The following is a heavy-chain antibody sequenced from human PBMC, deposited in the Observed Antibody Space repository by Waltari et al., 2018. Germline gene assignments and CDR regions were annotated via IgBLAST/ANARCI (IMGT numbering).Heavy chain of an antibody. V-gene: IGHV4-34*01. J-gene: IGHJ4*02. D-gene: IGHD4-17*01. Sequence: QVQLQQWGAGLLKPSETLSLTCAVYGGSFSGNYWSWIRQPPGKGLEWIGETTHSGTRTYTRSRKSRVTISVDTSKHQFSLKLSSVTAADTAVYYCARGYDYGDYQFDYWGQGTLVTVSS. CDR3: ARGYDYGDYQFDY. CDR1: GGSFSGNY. CDR2: TTHSGTR.